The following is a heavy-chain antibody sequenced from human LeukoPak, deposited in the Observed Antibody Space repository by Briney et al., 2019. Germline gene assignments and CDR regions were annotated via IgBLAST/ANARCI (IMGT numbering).Heavy chain of an antibody. Sequence: GESLKISCKGSGYSFTDYWIGWVRQMPGKGLEWVAIINPGDSDSRYSPSFQGQVTISADTSINTAYLQWSSLKASDTAIYYCVRHQTGNYPLLFDPWGQGTQVTVSS. CDR3: VRHQTGNYPLLFDP. CDR1: GYSFTDYW. J-gene: IGHJ5*02. CDR2: INPGDSDS. D-gene: IGHD3-10*01. V-gene: IGHV5-51*01.